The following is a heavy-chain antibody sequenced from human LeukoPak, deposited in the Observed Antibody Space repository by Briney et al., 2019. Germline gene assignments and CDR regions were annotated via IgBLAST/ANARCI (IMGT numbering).Heavy chain of an antibody. Sequence: PGGSLRLSCAASGFIFDDYAMHWVRQAPGKGLEWVSGISWDSDSIDYADSVKGRFTISRDNSKNTLYLQMNSLRTEDTAVYYCAKDLTTVTTQGDYWGQGTLVTVSS. CDR2: ISWDSDSI. CDR1: GFIFDDYA. CDR3: AKDLTTVTTQGDY. D-gene: IGHD4-17*01. J-gene: IGHJ4*02. V-gene: IGHV3-9*01.